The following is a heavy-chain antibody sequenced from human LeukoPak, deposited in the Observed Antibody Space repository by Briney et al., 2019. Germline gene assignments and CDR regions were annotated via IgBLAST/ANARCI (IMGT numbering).Heavy chain of an antibody. CDR2: IIPIFGTA. Sequence: ASVKVSCKASGGTFSSSAISWVRQAPGQGLEWMGGIIPIFGTANYAQKFQGRVTITTDESTSTAYMELSSLRSEDTVVYYCASSGSLRFLEWSYHYMDVWGKGTTVTVSS. CDR3: ASSGSLRFLEWSYHYMDV. CDR1: GGTFSSSA. D-gene: IGHD3-3*01. V-gene: IGHV1-69*05. J-gene: IGHJ6*03.